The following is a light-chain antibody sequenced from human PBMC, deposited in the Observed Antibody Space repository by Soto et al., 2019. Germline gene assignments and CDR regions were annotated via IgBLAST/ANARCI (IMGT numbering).Light chain of an antibody. J-gene: IGKJ1*01. CDR3: QQRSNWPWT. CDR1: QSVSSY. Sequence: EIVLTQSPATLSLSPGERATLSCRASQSVSSYLAWYQQKPGQAPRLPIYDASTRATGIPARFSGSGSGTDFTLTISSRETEDFAVYYCQQRSNWPWTLGQGTKVEIK. V-gene: IGKV3-11*01. CDR2: DAS.